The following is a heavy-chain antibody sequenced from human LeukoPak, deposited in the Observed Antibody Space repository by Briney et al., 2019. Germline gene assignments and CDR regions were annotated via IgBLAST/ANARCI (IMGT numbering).Heavy chain of an antibody. V-gene: IGHV3-7*03. D-gene: IGHD1-26*01. CDR1: GFTLSTYW. Sequence: GGSLRLSCAASGFTLSTYWMSWVRQAPGKGLEWVANIKQDGSEIYYVDSVKGRFTISRDNAKNSLYLQMNSLRAEDTAVYYCARDKVVGATIFDYWGQGTLVTVSS. J-gene: IGHJ4*02. CDR3: ARDKVVGATIFDY. CDR2: IKQDGSEI.